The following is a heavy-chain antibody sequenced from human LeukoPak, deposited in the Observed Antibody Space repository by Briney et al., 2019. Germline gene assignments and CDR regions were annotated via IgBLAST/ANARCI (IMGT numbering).Heavy chain of an antibody. CDR3: ASWATYYYDSSGYYWDYFDY. CDR2: VSAYNGNT. CDR1: GYTFTSYG. V-gene: IGHV1-18*01. J-gene: IGHJ4*02. Sequence: ASVKVSCKASGYTFTSYGISWVRQAPGQGLEWMGWVSAYNGNTNYAQKLQGRVTMTTDTSTSTAYMELRSLRSDDTAVYYCASWATYYYDSSGYYWDYFDYWGQGTLVTVSS. D-gene: IGHD3-22*01.